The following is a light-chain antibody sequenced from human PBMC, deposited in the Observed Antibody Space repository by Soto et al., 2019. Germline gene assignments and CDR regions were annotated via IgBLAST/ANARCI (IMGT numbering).Light chain of an antibody. CDR3: QQYGTSPRT. V-gene: IGKV3-20*01. Sequence: EIVLTQSPGTLSLSPGERATLSCRASQSVSSDYLAWYQQKPGQAPRLLIYTASGRATGNPDRFSGSGSGTDFTLTISRVEPEDVAVYYCQQYGTSPRTFGQGTKVEIK. CDR1: QSVSSDY. CDR2: TAS. J-gene: IGKJ1*01.